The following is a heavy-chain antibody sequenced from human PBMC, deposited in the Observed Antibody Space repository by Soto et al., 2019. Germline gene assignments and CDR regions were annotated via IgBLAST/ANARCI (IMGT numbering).Heavy chain of an antibody. CDR1: GYTFTSSD. CDR2: MNPNTGNT. CDR3: ARSRIVGAAFDY. V-gene: IGHV1-8*01. D-gene: IGHD1-26*01. J-gene: IGHJ4*02. Sequence: QVQLVQSGAEVKKSGASVKVSCKASGYTFTSSDINWVRQATGQGLEWMGWMNPNTGNTGYTQRFQGRVTITRNISITTAYMELSSLRSDDTAVYYCARSRIVGAAFDYWGQGTLVTVSS.